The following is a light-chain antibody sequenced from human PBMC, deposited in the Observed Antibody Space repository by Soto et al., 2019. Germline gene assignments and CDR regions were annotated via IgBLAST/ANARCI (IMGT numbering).Light chain of an antibody. CDR2: QVT. CDR1: SSDLAIYNY. Sequence: QSALTQPASVSGSPGQSITISCTGTSSDLAIYNYVSWYQQQPGKAPKLMIYQVTNRPSGVPDRFSGSRSGNTASLTISGLQAEDEADYYCFSYTGTYTVVFGGGTKLTVL. J-gene: IGLJ3*02. V-gene: IGLV2-14*01. CDR3: FSYTGTYTVV.